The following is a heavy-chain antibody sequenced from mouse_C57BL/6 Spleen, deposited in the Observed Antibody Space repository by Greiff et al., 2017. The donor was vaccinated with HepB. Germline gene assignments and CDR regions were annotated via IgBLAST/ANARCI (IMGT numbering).Heavy chain of an antibody. Sequence: EVKVVESGEGLVKPGGSLKLSCAASGFTFSSYAMSWVRQTPEKRLEWVAYISSGGDYIYYADTVKGRFTISRDNARNTLYLQMSSLKSEDTAMYYCTRDGTGPFAYWGQGTLVTVSA. J-gene: IGHJ3*01. CDR3: TRDGTGPFAY. V-gene: IGHV5-9-1*02. CDR1: GFTFSSYA. CDR2: ISSGGDYI. D-gene: IGHD4-1*01.